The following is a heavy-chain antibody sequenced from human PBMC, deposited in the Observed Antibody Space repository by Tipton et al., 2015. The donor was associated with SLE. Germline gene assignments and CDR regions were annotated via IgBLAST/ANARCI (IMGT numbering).Heavy chain of an antibody. CDR1: GTSFTGYA. D-gene: IGHD3-16*01. V-gene: IGHV4-34*01. CDR3: ARGVSGYFHYCYMDV. Sequence: TLSLTCDVSGTSFTGYAWSWIRQPPGKGLEWIGEISHSRSTNYNPSLKSRGTISLDTSNNQFSLRLSSVTAADTAVYYCARGVSGYFHYCYMDVWGKGTTVTISS. J-gene: IGHJ6*03. CDR2: ISHSRST.